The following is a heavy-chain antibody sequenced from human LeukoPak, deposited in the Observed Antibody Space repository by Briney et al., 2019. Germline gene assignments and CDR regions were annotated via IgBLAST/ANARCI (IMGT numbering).Heavy chain of an antibody. CDR3: ARLFSDSVVVVVTNYYMDV. J-gene: IGHJ6*03. D-gene: IGHD3-22*01. CDR2: IYYSGST. Sequence: SQTRSPTCTVSGGSISSRSYYWGWIRQPPGNGLEWFGSIYYSGSTYYNPSLKSRVTISVDTYKNQFSLKLSSVTAADTAVYYCARLFSDSVVVVVTNYYMDVWGKGTTVTVSS. CDR1: GGSISSRSYY. V-gene: IGHV4-39*01.